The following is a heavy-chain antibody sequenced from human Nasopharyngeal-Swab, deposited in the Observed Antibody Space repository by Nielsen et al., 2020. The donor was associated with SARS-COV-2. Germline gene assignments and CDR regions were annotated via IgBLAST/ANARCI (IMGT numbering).Heavy chain of an antibody. V-gene: IGHV4-34*01. D-gene: IGHD6-6*01. CDR3: ATSIAARPGSDFDY. Sequence: WIRQPPGKGLEWIGEINHSGSTNYNPSLKSRVTISVDTSKNQFSLKLSSVTAADTAVYYCATSIAARPGSDFDYWGQGTLGTVSS. J-gene: IGHJ4*02. CDR2: INHSGST.